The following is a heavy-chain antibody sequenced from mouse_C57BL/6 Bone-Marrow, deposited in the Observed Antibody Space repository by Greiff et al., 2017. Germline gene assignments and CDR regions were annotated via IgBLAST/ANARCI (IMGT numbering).Heavy chain of an antibody. CDR1: GYTFTSYW. V-gene: IGHV1-50*01. CDR3: AREVATPGAFAY. D-gene: IGHD1-1*01. CDR2: IDPSDSYT. Sequence: QVQLQQPGAELVKPGASVKLSCKASGYTFTSYWMQWVNQRPGQGLEWIGEIDPSDSYTNYTQKFKGQATLTVDTSSSTAYLQLSRLTSEDSAVYYCAREVATPGAFAYWGQGTLVTVSA. J-gene: IGHJ3*01.